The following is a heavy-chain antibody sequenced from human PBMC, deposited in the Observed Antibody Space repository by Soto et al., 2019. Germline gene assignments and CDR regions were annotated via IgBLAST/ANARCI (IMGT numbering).Heavy chain of an antibody. Sequence: QGLEWMGWISTYNGNTNYAQKLQGRVTMTTDTSTSTAYMELRSLRSDDTAVYYCARRYSSSWYSGYFDYWXXGT. CDR3: ARRYSSSWYSGYFDY. CDR2: ISTYNGNT. V-gene: IGHV1-18*01. D-gene: IGHD6-13*01. J-gene: IGHJ4*02.